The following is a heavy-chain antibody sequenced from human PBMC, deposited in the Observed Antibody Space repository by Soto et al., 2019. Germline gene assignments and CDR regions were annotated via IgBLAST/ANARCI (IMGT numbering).Heavy chain of an antibody. CDR1: GFTFSSDS. Sequence: EVQLVESGGGLVKPGGSLRLSCAASGFTFSSDSMNWVRQAPGKRLEWGSSISRSSSYIYYANSVKGRFTISRDKAKNSLYLQMNSLRAEHTAVYYCARIHWEQWLVKSNACPIWGQGTMVTVSS. D-gene: IGHD6-19*01. CDR2: ISRSSSYI. J-gene: IGHJ3*02. V-gene: IGHV3-21*01. CDR3: ARIHWEQWLVKSNACPI.